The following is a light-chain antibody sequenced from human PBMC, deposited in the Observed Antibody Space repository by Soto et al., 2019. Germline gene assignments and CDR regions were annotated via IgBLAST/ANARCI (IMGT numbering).Light chain of an antibody. CDR1: QTISTW. CDR3: QQYNTFSPWT. Sequence: DIQMTQSPSTLSASVGDRVTITCRASQTISTWLAWYQQKPGKAPKLLIYRASSLESGFPSRFSGSGSWTEFTLTISRLKPVDFATYYCQQYNTFSPWTFGQGTKVGIK. J-gene: IGKJ1*01. V-gene: IGKV1-5*03. CDR2: RAS.